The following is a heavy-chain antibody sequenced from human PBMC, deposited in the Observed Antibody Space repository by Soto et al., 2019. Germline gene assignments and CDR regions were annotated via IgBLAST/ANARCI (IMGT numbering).Heavy chain of an antibody. V-gene: IGHV1-2*02. Sequence: ASVKVSCKASGYTFTGYYIHWVRQAPGQGFEWMGWINPKSGGTKYPQKFQGRVTMTRDTSLSTVYMTLTRLTSDDTAVYYCARPLAPGAGSAGFDYWGQGTLVTVSS. J-gene: IGHJ4*02. CDR1: GYTFTGYY. D-gene: IGHD1-26*01. CDR3: ARPLAPGAGSAGFDY. CDR2: INPKSGGT.